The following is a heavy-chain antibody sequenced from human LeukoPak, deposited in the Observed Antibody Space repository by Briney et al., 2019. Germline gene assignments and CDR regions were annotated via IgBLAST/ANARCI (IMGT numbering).Heavy chain of an antibody. Sequence: KPGGSLRLSCAASGFTFSSYSMNWVRQAPGKGLEWVSSISSSSSYIYYADSVKGRFTISRDNAKNSLYLQMNSLRAEDTALYYCASGHPGYCSGGSCYSLFYWGQGTLVTVSS. CDR1: GFTFSSYS. D-gene: IGHD2-15*01. J-gene: IGHJ4*02. V-gene: IGHV3-21*01. CDR3: ASGHPGYCSGGSCYSLFY. CDR2: ISSSSSYI.